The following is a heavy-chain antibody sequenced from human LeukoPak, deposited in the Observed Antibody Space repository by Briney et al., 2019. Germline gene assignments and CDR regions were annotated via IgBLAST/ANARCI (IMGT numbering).Heavy chain of an antibody. CDR1: GFTFSSYG. CDR3: AKDGPSAIPAAATYSQPDF. V-gene: IGHV3-30*18. Sequence: QPGGSLRLSCAASGFTFSSYGMHWVRQAPGKGLEGVAVTASHGRDSYYAVSVQGRFTISRDNSRNTVYLQMNSLTTEDTAIYYCAKDGPSAIPAAATYSQPDFWGQGTLVTVSS. J-gene: IGHJ4*02. CDR2: TASHGRDS. D-gene: IGHD6-13*01.